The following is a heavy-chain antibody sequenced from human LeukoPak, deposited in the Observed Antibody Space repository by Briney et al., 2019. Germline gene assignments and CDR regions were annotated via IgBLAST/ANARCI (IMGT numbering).Heavy chain of an antibody. J-gene: IGHJ4*02. Sequence: GGSLRLSCAASGFTFSDYYMSWIRQAPVEGLEWVSYISSSGSYTNYADSVKGRFTISRDNAKNSLYLQMNSLRAEDTAVYYCASRFEHSNGWFDYWGQGTLVTVSS. D-gene: IGHD6-19*01. CDR2: ISSSGSYT. V-gene: IGHV3-11*03. CDR1: GFTFSDYY. CDR3: ASRFEHSNGWFDY.